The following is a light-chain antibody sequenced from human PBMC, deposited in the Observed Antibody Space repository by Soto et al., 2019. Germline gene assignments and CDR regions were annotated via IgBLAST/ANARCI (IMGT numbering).Light chain of an antibody. CDR1: SSNIGSNT. CDR2: SIN. Sequence: QSVLTQSPSASGTPGQRVTISCSGSSSNIGSNTVNWYQQLPGTAPKLLIYSINQRPSGVPDRFSGSKSGTSASLAISGLQSEDEADYYCAAWDDSLNAYVFGTGTKLTVL. CDR3: AAWDDSLNAYV. J-gene: IGLJ1*01. V-gene: IGLV1-44*01.